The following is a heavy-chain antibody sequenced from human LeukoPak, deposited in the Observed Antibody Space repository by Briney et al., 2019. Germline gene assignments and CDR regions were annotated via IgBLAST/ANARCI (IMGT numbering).Heavy chain of an antibody. J-gene: IGHJ4*02. V-gene: IGHV3-23*01. D-gene: IGHD6-19*01. CDR3: AKVGVQVAVTYNDY. CDR1: GFXFSSYA. Sequence: GGSLRLSCAASGFXFSSYAITWVRQAPGKGLEWVSAISGSGGGTYYADSVKGRFTISRDNSKNTLYLQMNGLRAEDTAVYYCAKVGVQVAVTYNDYWGQGTLVTVSS. CDR2: ISGSGGGT.